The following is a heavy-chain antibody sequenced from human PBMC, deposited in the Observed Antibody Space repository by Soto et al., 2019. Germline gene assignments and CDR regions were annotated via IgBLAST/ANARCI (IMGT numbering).Heavy chain of an antibody. J-gene: IGHJ4*02. CDR1: GFTFTGFA. CDR3: ARVTGFYGSGEIDY. CDR2: TSFDGSNE. Sequence: QVQLVESGGGVVQPGRSLRLSCAASGFTFTGFAMYWVRQAPGKGLEWVAVTSFDGSNEYYADFVEGRFTISRDNSKNTLYLQMNSLRPEDTAVYYCARVTGFYGSGEIDYWGQETLVTVSS. D-gene: IGHD3-10*01. V-gene: IGHV3-30-3*01.